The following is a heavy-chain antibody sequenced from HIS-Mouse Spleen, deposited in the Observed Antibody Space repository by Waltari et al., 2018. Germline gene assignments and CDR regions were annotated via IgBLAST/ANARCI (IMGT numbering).Heavy chain of an antibody. V-gene: IGHV4-39*07. CDR1: GGSISSSSYY. CDR2: IYYSGST. D-gene: IGHD6-13*01. CDR3: AREIPYSSSWYDWYFDL. J-gene: IGHJ2*01. Sequence: QLQLQESGPGLVKPSETLSLTCTVSGGSISSSSYYWGWIRQPPGKGLEWIGSIYYSGSTDYNPSLKGRVTISVDTSKNPFSLKLSSVTAADTAVYYCAREIPYSSSWYDWYFDLWGRGTLVTVSS.